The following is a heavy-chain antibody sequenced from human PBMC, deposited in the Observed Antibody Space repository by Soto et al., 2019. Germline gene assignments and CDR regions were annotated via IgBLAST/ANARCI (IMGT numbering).Heavy chain of an antibody. CDR3: ARGTIQLWPGNAFDI. Sequence: GGSLRLSCAASGFTFSSYGMHWVRQAPGKGLEWVAVIWYDGSNKYYADSVKGRFTISRDNSKNTLYLQMNSLRAEDTAVYYCARGTIQLWPGNAFDIWGQGTMVTVSS. V-gene: IGHV3-33*01. D-gene: IGHD5-18*01. CDR1: GFTFSSYG. J-gene: IGHJ3*02. CDR2: IWYDGSNK.